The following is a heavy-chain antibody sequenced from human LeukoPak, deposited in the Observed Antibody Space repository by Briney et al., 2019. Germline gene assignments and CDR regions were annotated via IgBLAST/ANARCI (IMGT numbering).Heavy chain of an antibody. V-gene: IGHV1-2*02. D-gene: IGHD6-13*01. Sequence: ASVKVSCKASGYTFTGHYMHWVRQAPGQGLEWMGWINPNSGDTNYAQKFQGRVIITTDTSISTAYMELSSLRSDDTAVYYCARSSPPTYYHFYYYMDVWGKGSTVTVSS. CDR1: GYTFTGHY. CDR3: ARSSPPTYYHFYYYMDV. J-gene: IGHJ6*03. CDR2: INPNSGDT.